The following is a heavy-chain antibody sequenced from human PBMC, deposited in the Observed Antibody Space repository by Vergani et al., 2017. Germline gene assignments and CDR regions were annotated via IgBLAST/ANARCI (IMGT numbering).Heavy chain of an antibody. J-gene: IGHJ4*02. D-gene: IGHD3-10*01. Sequence: QVQLQESGPGLVKPSETLSLPCAVSGYSISSGYYWGWIRQPPGKGLEWIGSIYHSGSTYYNPSLKSRVTISVDTSKNQFSLKLSSVTAADTAVYYCARLFYGSGSYAPIDYWGQGTLVTVSS. CDR2: IYHSGST. V-gene: IGHV4-38-2*01. CDR1: GYSISSGYY. CDR3: ARLFYGSGSYAPIDY.